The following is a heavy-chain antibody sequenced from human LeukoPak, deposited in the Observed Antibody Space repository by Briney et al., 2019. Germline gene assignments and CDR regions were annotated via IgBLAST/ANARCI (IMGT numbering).Heavy chain of an antibody. CDR3: ARGDYNWNDIRTWGAFDI. J-gene: IGHJ3*02. CDR1: GGSVSSGSYY. CDR2: IYYSGST. V-gene: IGHV4-61*01. Sequence: SETLSLICTVSGGSVSSGSYYWSRIRQPPGKGLEWIGYIYYSGSTNYNPPLKSRVTISVDTSKNQFSLKLSSVTAADTAVYYCARGDYNWNDIRTWGAFDIWGQGTMVTVSS. D-gene: IGHD1-20*01.